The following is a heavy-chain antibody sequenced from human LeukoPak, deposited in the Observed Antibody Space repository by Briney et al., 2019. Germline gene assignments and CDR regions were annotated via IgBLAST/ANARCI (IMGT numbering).Heavy chain of an antibody. CDR1: GGSFSDYY. V-gene: IGHV4-34*01. D-gene: IGHD4-23*01. CDR2: INHSGNS. Sequence: SETLSLTCAVYGGSFSDYYWSWIRQPPGKGLEWIGEINHSGNSSYNPSLKSRVTISVDTSKNQFSLKLSSVTAADTAVYYCARGSDYGANLIDYWGQGTLVTVSS. J-gene: IGHJ4*02. CDR3: ARGSDYGANLIDY.